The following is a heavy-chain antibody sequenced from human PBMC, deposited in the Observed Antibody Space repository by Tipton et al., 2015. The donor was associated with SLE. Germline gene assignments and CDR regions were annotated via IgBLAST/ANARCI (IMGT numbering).Heavy chain of an antibody. Sequence: TLSLTCTVSGGSISSGSYYWNWIRQPAGKGLEWIGRIYTSGSTNYNPSLKSRVTISVDTSKNQFSLKLSSVTAADTAVYYCARQYYYDSSGYGGVDAFDIWGQGTMVTVSS. CDR1: GGSISSGSYY. V-gene: IGHV4-61*02. CDR2: IYTSGST. CDR3: ARQYYYDSSGYGGVDAFDI. D-gene: IGHD3-22*01. J-gene: IGHJ3*02.